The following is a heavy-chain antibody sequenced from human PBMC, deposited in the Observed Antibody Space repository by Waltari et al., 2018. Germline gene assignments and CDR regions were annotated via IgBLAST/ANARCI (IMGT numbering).Heavy chain of an antibody. CDR3: AKATLGYSGYDRNGFDY. J-gene: IGHJ4*02. D-gene: IGHD5-12*01. CDR1: GGSISSYY. Sequence: VQLQESGPGLVKPSETLSLTCTVSGGSISSYYWSWVRQAPGKGLEWVSAISGSGGSTYYADSVKGRFTISRDNSKNTLYLQMNSLRAEDTAVYYCAKATLGYSGYDRNGFDYWGQGTLVIVSS. V-gene: IGHV3-23*01. CDR2: ISGSGGST.